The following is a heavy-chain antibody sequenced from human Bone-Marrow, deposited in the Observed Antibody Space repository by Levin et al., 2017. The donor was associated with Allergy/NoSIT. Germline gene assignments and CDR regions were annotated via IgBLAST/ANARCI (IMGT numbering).Heavy chain of an antibody. V-gene: IGHV3-23*01. CDR1: GFSFSNYA. CDR2: ISGYGTST. CDR3: AKGWLQFDYFDN. J-gene: IGHJ4*02. D-gene: IGHD5-24*01. Sequence: LGESLKISCAVSGFSFSNYAMSWVRQAPGKGLEWVATISGYGTSTFYPDSVRGRFTISKDNSKNMLYLHIDSLRVEDTAVYYCAKGWLQFDYFDNWGQGTLVTVSS.